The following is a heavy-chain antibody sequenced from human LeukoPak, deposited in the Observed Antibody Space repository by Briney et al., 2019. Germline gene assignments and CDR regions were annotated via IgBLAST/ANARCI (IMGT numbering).Heavy chain of an antibody. Sequence: PGGSLRLSCAASGFTFSSYWMSWVRQAPGKGLEWVANIKQDGSEKYYVDSVKGRFTISKDNAKNSLYLQMNSLRAEDTAVYYCARSGLGYSGYDFGYWGQGTLVTVSS. CDR2: IKQDGSEK. CDR3: ARSGLGYSGYDFGY. D-gene: IGHD5-12*01. V-gene: IGHV3-7*01. CDR1: GFTFSSYW. J-gene: IGHJ4*02.